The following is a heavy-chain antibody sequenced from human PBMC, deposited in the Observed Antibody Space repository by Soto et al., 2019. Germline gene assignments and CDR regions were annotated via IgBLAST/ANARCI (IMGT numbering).Heavy chain of an antibody. CDR2: TYYRSKWYN. D-gene: IGHD6-19*01. CDR3: ARDGSRGGYENDYYYYGMDV. V-gene: IGHV6-1*01. CDR1: GDSVSSNSAA. J-gene: IGHJ6*02. Sequence: SQRRSLTCAISGDSVSSNSAAWNWIRQSPSRGLEWLGRTYYRSKWYNYYEVSVKSRININPDTSKNQFSTHRNAVATEDTAVYYGARDGSRGGYENDYYYYGMDVWGQGTTVTVAS.